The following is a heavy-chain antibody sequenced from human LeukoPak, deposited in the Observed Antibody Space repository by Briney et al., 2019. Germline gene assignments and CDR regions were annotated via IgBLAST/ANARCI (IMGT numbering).Heavy chain of an antibody. V-gene: IGHV3-23*01. J-gene: IGHJ4*02. CDR3: AKVRAGHYFDY. CDR2: ISSSGGST. CDR1: GFAFSNYA. Sequence: GGSLRLSCAASGFAFSNYAMSWVRQAPGKGLEWVSSISSSGGSTYYADSVKGRFTISRDHYKNTLYLQMNSLRAEDTAVYYCAKVRAGHYFDYWGQGTLVTVSS. D-gene: IGHD6-19*01.